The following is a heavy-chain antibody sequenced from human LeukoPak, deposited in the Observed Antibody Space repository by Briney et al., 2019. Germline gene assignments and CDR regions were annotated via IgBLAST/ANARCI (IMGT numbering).Heavy chain of an antibody. V-gene: IGHV3-11*01. D-gene: IGHD3-10*01. J-gene: IGHJ5*02. CDR3: TSGSYYGSGSPFDP. CDR2: ISSSGSTI. CDR1: GFTFSDYY. Sequence: GGSLRHSCAASGFTFSDYYMSWIREAPGKGLEWVSYISSSGSTIYYADSVKGRFTISRDNAKNSLYLQMNRLRAEDTAVYYCTSGSYYGSGSPFDPWGQGTLVTVSS.